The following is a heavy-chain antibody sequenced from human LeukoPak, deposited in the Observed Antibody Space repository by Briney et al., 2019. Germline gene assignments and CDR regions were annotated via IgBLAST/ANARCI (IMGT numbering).Heavy chain of an antibody. J-gene: IGHJ4*02. CDR2: ISGYNGKT. D-gene: IGHD6-13*01. V-gene: IGHV1-18*01. CDR3: ARGDRHSSSWAFDY. CDR1: GYTFTTYG. Sequence: ASVKVSCTASGYTFTTYGISWVRQAPGQGLEWVGWISGYNGKTDYAQSLQGRVTVTTDTSTSTAYMDLRSLTSDDTAVYYCARGDRHSSSWAFDYWGQGTLVTVSS.